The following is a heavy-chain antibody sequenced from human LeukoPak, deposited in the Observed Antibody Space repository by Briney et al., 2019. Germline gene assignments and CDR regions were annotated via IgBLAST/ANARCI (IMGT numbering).Heavy chain of an antibody. D-gene: IGHD3/OR15-3a*01. CDR3: TRDAGSWTDFDY. Sequence: GGSLRLSCAGSGFTFSDFWMTWVRQTPGKGLEWVAVLSYDGSNENYADSVKGRFTISRDNSKNTLFLQMNSLRTEDTAVYYCTRDAGSWTDFDYWGQGNLVSVSS. J-gene: IGHJ4*02. CDR2: LSYDGSNE. V-gene: IGHV3-30*03. CDR1: GFTFSDFW.